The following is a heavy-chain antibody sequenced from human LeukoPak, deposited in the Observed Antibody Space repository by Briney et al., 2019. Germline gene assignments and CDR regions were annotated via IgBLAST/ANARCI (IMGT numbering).Heavy chain of an antibody. CDR2: IDYSGAT. CDR3: ARVGSYCFEY. D-gene: IGHD3-10*01. J-gene: IGHJ4*02. CDR1: GGSISTYY. Sequence: SETLSLTCTVSGGSISTYYWSWIRQPPGKGPEWIGYIDYSGATNYNPSLKSRVTMPVDTSKHQFSLKLSSVTAADTAVYYCARVGSYCFEYWGQGTLVTVSS. V-gene: IGHV4-59*01.